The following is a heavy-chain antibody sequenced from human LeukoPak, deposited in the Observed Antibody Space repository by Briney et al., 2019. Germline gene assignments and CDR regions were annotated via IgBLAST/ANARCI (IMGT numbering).Heavy chain of an antibody. CDR2: IYHSGTT. Sequence: ETLSLTCTVYGYSITSGFQWGWIRQPPGKGLEWIGTIYHSGTTYHNPSLKSRVTISVDTYENQFSLNLNSVTAADTAVYYCARSGYYDNVFDIWGQGTMVTVSS. J-gene: IGHJ3*02. CDR1: GYSITSGFQ. V-gene: IGHV4-38-2*02. D-gene: IGHD3-22*01. CDR3: ARSGYYDNVFDI.